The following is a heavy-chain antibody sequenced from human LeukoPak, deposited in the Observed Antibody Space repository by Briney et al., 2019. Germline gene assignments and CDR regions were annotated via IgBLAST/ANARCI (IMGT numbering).Heavy chain of an antibody. D-gene: IGHD3-10*01. CDR1: GYGFTSYW. Sequence: GESLKISCKGSGYGFTSYWIGWVRQMPGKGLEWMGIIYPGDSDTRYSPSFQGQVTISADKSISTAYLQWSSLKASDTAMYYCARTTMVRGVTRHFDYWGQGTLVTVSS. J-gene: IGHJ4*02. V-gene: IGHV5-51*01. CDR2: IYPGDSDT. CDR3: ARTTMVRGVTRHFDY.